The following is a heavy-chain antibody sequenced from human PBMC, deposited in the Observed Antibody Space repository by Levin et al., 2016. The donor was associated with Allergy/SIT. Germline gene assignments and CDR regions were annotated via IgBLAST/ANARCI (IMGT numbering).Heavy chain of an antibody. V-gene: IGHV4-34*01. CDR3: ARVKWLRFLDY. J-gene: IGHJ4*02. Sequence: VRQIPGKGLEWIGEINHSGSTNYNPSLKSRVTISVDTSKNQFSLKLSSVTAADTAVYYCARVKWLRFLDYWGQGTLVTVSS. CDR2: INHSGST. D-gene: IGHD5-12*01.